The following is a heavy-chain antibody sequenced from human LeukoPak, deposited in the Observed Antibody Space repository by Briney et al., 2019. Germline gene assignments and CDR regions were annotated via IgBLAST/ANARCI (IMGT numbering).Heavy chain of an antibody. V-gene: IGHV3-21*01. Sequence: GGSLRLSCAASGVTFSSYSMNWVRQAQGKGLEWVSAISSSSTYIYYADSVKGRFTISRDNAKNSMYLQMNSLRAEDTATYYCARGFYDYGGGELDYWGQGTLVTVSS. D-gene: IGHD3-16*01. CDR2: ISSSSTYI. CDR3: ARGFYDYGGGELDY. CDR1: GVTFSSYS. J-gene: IGHJ4*02.